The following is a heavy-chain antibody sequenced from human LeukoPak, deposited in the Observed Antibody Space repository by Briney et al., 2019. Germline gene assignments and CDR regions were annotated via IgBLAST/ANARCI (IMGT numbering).Heavy chain of an antibody. D-gene: IGHD5-18*01. V-gene: IGHV1-69*13. CDR3: ARDQGYRYGYGDFDY. J-gene: IGHJ4*02. CDR1: GYTFTGYY. Sequence: AVKVSCKASGYTFTGYYMHWVRQAPGQGLEWMGGIIPIFGTANYAQKFQGRVTITADESTSTAYMELSSLRSEDTAVYYCARDQGYRYGYGDFDYWGQGTLVTVSS. CDR2: IIPIFGTA.